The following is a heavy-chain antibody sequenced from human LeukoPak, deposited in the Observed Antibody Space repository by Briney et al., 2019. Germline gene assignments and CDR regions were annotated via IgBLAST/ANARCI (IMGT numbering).Heavy chain of an antibody. Sequence: VKPSETLSLTCTVSGGSISSYYWSWIRQPPGKGLEWIGYIYYSGSTNYNPSLKSRVTISVDTSKNQFSLKLSSATAADTAVYYCARTHEYFDYWGQGTLVTVSS. CDR1: GGSISSYY. J-gene: IGHJ4*02. V-gene: IGHV4-59*01. CDR2: IYYSGST. CDR3: ARTHEYFDY.